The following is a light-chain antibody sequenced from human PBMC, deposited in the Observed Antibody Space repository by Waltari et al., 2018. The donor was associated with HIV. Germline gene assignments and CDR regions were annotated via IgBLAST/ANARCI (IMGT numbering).Light chain of an antibody. Sequence: QSVLTQPPSASGTPGQRVTISCSGSSSNIGSNSVYWYQQLPGTAPKLLIYRDNQRLSGVPERCSGSKSGTSASLAISGLRSDDEADYYCATWDDSLSGVVFGGGTKVTVL. CDR3: ATWDDSLSGVV. V-gene: IGLV1-47*01. J-gene: IGLJ2*01. CDR2: RDN. CDR1: SSNIGSNS.